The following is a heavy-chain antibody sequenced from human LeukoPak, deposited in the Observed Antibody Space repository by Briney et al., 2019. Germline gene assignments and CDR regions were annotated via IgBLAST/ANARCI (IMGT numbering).Heavy chain of an antibody. CDR2: ISGSDDGT. Sequence: PGGSLRLSCAASGFTFSSYWMHWVRQIPGKGLEWVSAISGSDDGTYYADSVKGRFTISRDNSRNTLYLQMNTLRAEDTAVYFCAKSPVSSCRGSFCYPFDYWGQGNLVTVSS. J-gene: IGHJ4*02. CDR1: GFTFSSYW. V-gene: IGHV3-23*01. D-gene: IGHD2-15*01. CDR3: AKSPVSSCRGSFCYPFDY.